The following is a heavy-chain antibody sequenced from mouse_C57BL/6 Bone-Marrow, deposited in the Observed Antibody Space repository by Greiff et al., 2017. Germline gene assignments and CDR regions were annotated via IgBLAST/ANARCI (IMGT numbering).Heavy chain of an antibody. Sequence: QVQLQQPGAELVKPGASVKMSCKASGYTFTSYWITWVKQRSGQGLEWIGDLYPGSGSTNYNEKFKSKATLTVDTSSSTAYMQLSSLTSEDSAVYYCARETITTVVPFAYWGQGTLVTVSA. J-gene: IGHJ3*01. CDR1: GYTFTSYW. V-gene: IGHV1-55*01. CDR2: LYPGSGST. D-gene: IGHD1-1*01. CDR3: ARETITTVVPFAY.